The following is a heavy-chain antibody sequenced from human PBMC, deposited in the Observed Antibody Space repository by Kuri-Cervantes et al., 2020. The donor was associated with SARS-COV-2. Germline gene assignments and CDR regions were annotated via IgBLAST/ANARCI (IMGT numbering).Heavy chain of an antibody. CDR1: GFTFSSYA. CDR2: ISYDGSNK. J-gene: IGHJ4*02. V-gene: IGHV3-30*04. Sequence: GGSLRLSCAASGFTFSSYAMHWVRQAPGKGLEWVAVISYDGSNKYYADSVKGRLTISRDNSKNTLYLQMNSLRAEDTAVYYCARGAYSQQLVQIVWGQGNLVTVSS. CDR3: ARGAYSQQLVQIV. D-gene: IGHD6-13*01.